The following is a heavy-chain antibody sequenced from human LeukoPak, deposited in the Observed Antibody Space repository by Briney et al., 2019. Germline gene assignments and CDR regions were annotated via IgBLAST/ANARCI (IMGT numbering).Heavy chain of an antibody. CDR1: GFPFSSYA. CDR3: AKESVRYSSSGEGQK. D-gene: IGHD6-13*01. CDR2: ISGSGGST. V-gene: IGHV3-23*01. Sequence: PGGSLRLSCAASGFPFSSYAMSWVRQAPGKGLEWVSAISGSGGSTYYADSVKGRFTISRDNSKNTLYLQMNSLRAEDTAVYYCAKESVRYSSSGEGQKWGQGTLVTVSS. J-gene: IGHJ4*02.